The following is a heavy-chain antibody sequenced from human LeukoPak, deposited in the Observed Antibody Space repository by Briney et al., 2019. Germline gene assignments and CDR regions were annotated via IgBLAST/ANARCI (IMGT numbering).Heavy chain of an antibody. CDR1: RFTFSDYY. CDR2: ISSSGGTI. J-gene: IGHJ4*02. CDR3: AGRIIAVAGTGFDY. Sequence: PGGSLRLSCVASRFTFSDYYMSWIRQAPGKGLEWVSYISSSGGTIYYADSVKGRFTISRDNAKNSLYLQMNSLRAEDTAVYYCAGRIIAVAGTGFDYWGQGTLVTVSS. D-gene: IGHD6-19*01. V-gene: IGHV3-11*04.